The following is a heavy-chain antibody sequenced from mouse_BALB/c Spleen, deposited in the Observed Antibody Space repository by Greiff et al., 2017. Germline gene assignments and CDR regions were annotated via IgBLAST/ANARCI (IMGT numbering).Heavy chain of an antibody. J-gene: IGHJ4*01. CDR3: ARDIYDGYYDYAMDY. CDR1: GFTFTDYY. D-gene: IGHD2-3*01. CDR2: IRNKANGYTT. V-gene: IGHV7-3*02. Sequence: EVKLMESGGGLVQPGGSLRLSCATSGFTFTDYYMSWVRQPPGKALEWLGFIRNKANGYTTEYSASVKGRFTISRDNSQSILYLQMNTLRAEDSATYYCARDIYDGYYDYAMDYWGQGTSVTVSS.